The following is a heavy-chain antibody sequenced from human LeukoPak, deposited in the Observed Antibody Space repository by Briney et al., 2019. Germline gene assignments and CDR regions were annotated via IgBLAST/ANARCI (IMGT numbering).Heavy chain of an antibody. Sequence: PSETLSLTCTVSGGSISGYYWSWIRQPPGKGLECIGYIYYSGSTNYNPSLKSRVTISVDASKNHFSLKLSSVTAADTAVYYCARLPSSYSDTSGYSDYWGQGTLVTVSS. D-gene: IGHD3-22*01. J-gene: IGHJ4*02. CDR1: GGSISGYY. CDR2: IYYSGST. CDR3: ARLPSSYSDTSGYSDY. V-gene: IGHV4-59*08.